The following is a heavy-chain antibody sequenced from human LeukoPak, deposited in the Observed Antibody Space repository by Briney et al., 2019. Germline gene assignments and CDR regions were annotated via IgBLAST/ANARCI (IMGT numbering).Heavy chain of an antibody. CDR3: AREYPPRYYYDSSGYLDY. D-gene: IGHD3-22*01. V-gene: IGHV3-33*01. Sequence: PGGSLRLSCAAYGCTFSSYGMHWVRQAPGKGLEWVAVIWYDGSNKYYADSVKGRFTISRDNSKNTLYLQMNSLRAEDTAVYYCAREYPPRYYYDSSGYLDYWGQGTLVTVSS. J-gene: IGHJ4*02. CDR1: GCTFSSYG. CDR2: IWYDGSNK.